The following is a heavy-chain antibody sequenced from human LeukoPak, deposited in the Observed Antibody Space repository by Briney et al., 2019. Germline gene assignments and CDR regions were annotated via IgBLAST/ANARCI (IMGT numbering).Heavy chain of an antibody. Sequence: KPSETLSLTCAVYGGSFSGYYWSWIRQPPGKGLEWIGEINHSGSTNYNPSLKSRVTISVDTSKNQFSLKLSSVTAADTAVYYCARDRGVLRFLEWPTGYFDLWGRGTLVTVSS. D-gene: IGHD3-3*01. CDR2: INHSGST. J-gene: IGHJ2*01. CDR3: ARDRGVLRFLEWPTGYFDL. V-gene: IGHV4-34*01. CDR1: GGSFSGYY.